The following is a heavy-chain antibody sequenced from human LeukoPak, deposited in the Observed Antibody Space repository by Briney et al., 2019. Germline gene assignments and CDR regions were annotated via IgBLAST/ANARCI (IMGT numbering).Heavy chain of an antibody. CDR3: ARGMNFDWSLGRRSDSCYFDF. CDR2: LYYNGST. J-gene: IGHJ4*02. V-gene: IGHV4-59*01. D-gene: IGHD3-9*01. Sequence: SETLSLTCTVSGGSISSYSWTWIRQPPGKGLEWIGYLYYNGSTNYNPSLESRVTISSDTSKNQFSLRLRSVTAADTALYYCARGMNFDWSLGRRSDSCYFDFWGQGTLVTVSS. CDR1: GGSISSYS.